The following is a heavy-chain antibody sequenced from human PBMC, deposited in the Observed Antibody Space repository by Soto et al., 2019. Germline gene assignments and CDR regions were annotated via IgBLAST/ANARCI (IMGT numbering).Heavy chain of an antibody. Sequence: QVQLVQSGAEEKKHGASVKDSCKASGYTFINYAIHWVRQAPGQRLEWMGWINAGNGDTKYSQKFQGSVTITRDTSANTAYMERSGLRSEGTAVYYCARGGAGYYFDYWAQCTLVTVSS. V-gene: IGHV1-3*05. D-gene: IGHD2-15*01. CDR3: ARGGAGYYFDY. CDR2: INAGNGDT. J-gene: IGHJ4*02. CDR1: GYTFINYA.